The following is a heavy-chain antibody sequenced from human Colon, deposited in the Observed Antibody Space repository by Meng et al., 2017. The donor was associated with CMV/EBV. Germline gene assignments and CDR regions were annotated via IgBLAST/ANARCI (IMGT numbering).Heavy chain of an antibody. CDR3: ARMALHWYFDL. J-gene: IGHJ2*01. V-gene: IGHV4-39*07. CDR2: IYYTGND. CDR1: GDSISGRSYY. D-gene: IGHD5-24*01. Sequence: QLHLQQPGPERLKPSGPPSLTCTVSGDSISGRSYYWGWIRQPPGKGLEWIASIYYTGNDYHNPSLKSRVTISIDTSNNQFSLRLTSVTAADTAVYYCARMALHWYFDLWGRGTLVTVSS.